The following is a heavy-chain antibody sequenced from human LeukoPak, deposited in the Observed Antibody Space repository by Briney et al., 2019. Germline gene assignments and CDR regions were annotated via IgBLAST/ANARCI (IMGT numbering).Heavy chain of an antibody. CDR2: ISYDGSNK. J-gene: IGHJ6*02. D-gene: IGHD5-18*01. CDR3: ARDRAYGYGFYYGMDV. CDR1: GFTFSSYA. V-gene: IGHV3-30-3*01. Sequence: GRSLRLSCAASGFTFSSYAMHWVRQAPGKGLEWVAVISYDGSNKYYADSVKGRFTISRDNSKNTLYLQMNSLRAEDTAVYYCARDRAYGYGFYYGMDVWGQGTTVTVSS.